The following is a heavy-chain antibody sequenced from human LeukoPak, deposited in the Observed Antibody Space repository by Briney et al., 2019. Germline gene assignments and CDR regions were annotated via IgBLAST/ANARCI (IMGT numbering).Heavy chain of an antibody. CDR1: GITFSSYS. V-gene: IGHV3-21*01. CDR3: ATTVRYGSGSYEAFDI. CDR2: ISSSSSDI. D-gene: IGHD3-10*01. Sequence: GGSLRLSCAASGITFSSYSMNWVRQTPGKGLEWVSSISSSSSDIYYADSVKGRFTISRDNAKNSLYLQMNSLRAEDTAVYYCATTVRYGSGSYEAFDIWGQGTMVTVSS. J-gene: IGHJ3*02.